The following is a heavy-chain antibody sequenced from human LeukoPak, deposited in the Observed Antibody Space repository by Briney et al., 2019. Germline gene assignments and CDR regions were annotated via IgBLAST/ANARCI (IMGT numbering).Heavy chain of an antibody. CDR3: ARGRSGDIVATIFDY. J-gene: IGHJ4*02. Sequence: GGSLRLSCAASGFTFSSYAMHWVRQAPRKGLEWVAVISYDGSNEYYADSVKGRFTVSRDNSKNTLYLQMNSLRAEDTAVYYCARGRSGDIVATIFDYWGQGTLVTVSS. D-gene: IGHD5-12*01. CDR2: ISYDGSNE. V-gene: IGHV3-30*04. CDR1: GFTFSSYA.